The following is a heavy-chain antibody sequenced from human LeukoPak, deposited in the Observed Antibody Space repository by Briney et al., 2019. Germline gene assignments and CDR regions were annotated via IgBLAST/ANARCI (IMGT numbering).Heavy chain of an antibody. J-gene: IGHJ3*02. V-gene: IGHV1-69*01. CDR1: GGTFISYA. CDR2: IIPIFGTA. Sequence: SVKVSCKGSGGTFISYAISCVRQGPGQGVEWRGGIIPIFGTANYAQNFQGRVTITADESTSTAYMELSRLESGDTAVYYCTREGVYVPDGSGYHRDAFDIWGQGTVVIVSS. D-gene: IGHD3-22*01. CDR3: TREGVYVPDGSGYHRDAFDI.